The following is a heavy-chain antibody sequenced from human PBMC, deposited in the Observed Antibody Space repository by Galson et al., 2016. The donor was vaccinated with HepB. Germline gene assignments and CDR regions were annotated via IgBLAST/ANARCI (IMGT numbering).Heavy chain of an antibody. Sequence: SVKVSCKASGYTLSDFYLHWVRLAPGQGLEWMGCISPYSGATNYEPKFQDRVTMTTDTSINTAYMELTRLRSDDTAVYYCARAARYSAYDLGHFWGQGTLVTVSS. J-gene: IGHJ4*02. D-gene: IGHD5-12*01. CDR1: GYTLSDFY. V-gene: IGHV1-2*02. CDR2: ISPYSGAT. CDR3: ARAARYSAYDLGHF.